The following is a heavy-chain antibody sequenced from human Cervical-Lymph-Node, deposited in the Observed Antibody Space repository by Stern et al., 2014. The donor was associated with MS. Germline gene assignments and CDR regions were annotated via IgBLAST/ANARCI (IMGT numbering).Heavy chain of an antibody. Sequence: QMQLVQSGGGVVQPGRSLRLSCAASGFTFSSYAMHWVRQAPGKGLEWVAVISYDGSNKYYADSVKGRFTISRDNSKNTLYLQMNSLRAEDTAVYYCARDYSLYSPLDYWGQGTLVTVSS. V-gene: IGHV3-30*01. J-gene: IGHJ4*02. D-gene: IGHD2-15*01. CDR3: ARDYSLYSPLDY. CDR2: ISYDGSNK. CDR1: GFTFSSYA.